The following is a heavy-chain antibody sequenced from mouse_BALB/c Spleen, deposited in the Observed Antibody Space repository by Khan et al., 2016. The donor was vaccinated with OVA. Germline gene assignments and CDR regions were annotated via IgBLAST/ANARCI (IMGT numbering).Heavy chain of an antibody. V-gene: IGHV2-9*02. CDR3: ARFYDPYYAMDY. Sequence: QVQLKESGPGLVAPSQSLSITCTVSGFSLTSYGVHWVRQPPGKGLEWLGVIWAGGSTNYYTALMSRLSISKDNSQSQGCLKMNRQQTDDTAMYYCARFYDPYYAMDYWGQGTSVTVSA. D-gene: IGHD2-3*01. J-gene: IGHJ4*01. CDR1: GFSLTSYG. CDR2: IWAGGST.